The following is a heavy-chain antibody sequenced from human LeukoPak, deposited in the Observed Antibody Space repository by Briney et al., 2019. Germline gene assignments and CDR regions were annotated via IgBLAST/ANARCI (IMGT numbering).Heavy chain of an antibody. D-gene: IGHD4-17*01. V-gene: IGHV3-48*03. Sequence: PGGSLRLSCAASGFTFSSYEMNGVRQAPGKGLEWVSYISTSGSTIYYADSVKGRFTISRDNAKNSLYLQMNSLRAEDTAVYYCGRDPTYGDLDYWGQGTLVTVSS. J-gene: IGHJ4*02. CDR3: GRDPTYGDLDY. CDR1: GFTFSSYE. CDR2: ISTSGSTI.